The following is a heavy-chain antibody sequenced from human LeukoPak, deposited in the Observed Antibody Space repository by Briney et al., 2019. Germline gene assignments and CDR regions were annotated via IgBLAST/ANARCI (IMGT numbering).Heavy chain of an antibody. J-gene: IGHJ4*02. D-gene: IGHD3-16*01. Sequence: QTGGSLRLSCSVSGFSVSSYYMSWVRQAPGKGLEWVSLVYSDGSTYYADSVKGRFTISRDNSKNMLYLLVNSLRAEDTTVYYCARDIGATTFDYWGQGTLVTVSS. CDR2: VYSDGST. V-gene: IGHV3-66*02. CDR3: ARDIGATTFDY. CDR1: GFSVSSYY.